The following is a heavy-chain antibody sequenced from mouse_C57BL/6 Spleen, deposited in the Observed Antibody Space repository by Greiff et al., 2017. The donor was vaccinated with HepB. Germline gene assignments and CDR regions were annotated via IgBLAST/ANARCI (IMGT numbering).Heavy chain of an antibody. J-gene: IGHJ4*01. CDR3: ARDDYRAMDY. Sequence: QLKESGPGLVKPSQSLSLSCSVTGYSITSGYYWTWIRQFPGNKLEWMGYISYDGSNNYNPSLKNRISITRDTSKNQFFLKVNSVTTEDTATYYCARDDYRAMDYWGQGTSVTVSS. CDR1: GYSITSGYY. V-gene: IGHV3-6*01. CDR2: ISYDGSN. D-gene: IGHD2-4*01.